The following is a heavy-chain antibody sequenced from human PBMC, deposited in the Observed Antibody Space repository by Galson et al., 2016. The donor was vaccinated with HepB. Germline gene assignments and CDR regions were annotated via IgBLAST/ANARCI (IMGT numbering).Heavy chain of an antibody. CDR3: AKYRDHSSGYYPLDY. V-gene: IGHV3-23*01. Sequence: SLRLSCAASGFTFTSYAMSWVRQAPGKGLEWVTAINGGGGFTYYADSVKGRFTISRDNSKNTVYLQMNSLRAEDTAVYYCAKYRDHSSGYYPLDYWGQGTLVTVS. CDR2: INGGGGFT. CDR1: GFTFTSYA. J-gene: IGHJ4*02. D-gene: IGHD3-22*01.